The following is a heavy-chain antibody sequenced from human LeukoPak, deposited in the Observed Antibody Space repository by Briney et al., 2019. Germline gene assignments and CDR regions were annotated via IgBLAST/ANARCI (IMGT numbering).Heavy chain of an antibody. J-gene: IGHJ6*02. D-gene: IGHD6-19*01. V-gene: IGHV3-53*01. CDR2: IYSGGST. CDR1: GFTVSSNY. Sequence: PGGSLRLSCAASGFTVSSNYMSWVRQAPGKGLEWVSVIYSGGSTYYADSVKGGFTISRDNSKNTLYLQMNSLRAEDTAVYYCARDGLRGYYYGMDVWGQGTTVTVSS. CDR3: ARDGLRGYYYGMDV.